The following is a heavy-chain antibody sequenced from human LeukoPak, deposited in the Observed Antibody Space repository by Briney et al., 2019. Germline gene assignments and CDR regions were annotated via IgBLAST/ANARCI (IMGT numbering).Heavy chain of an antibody. Sequence: PSETLSLTCTVSGGSISIGTYYWSWIRRPAGKGLEWIGRIYISGSTNYNPSLKSRVTISMDTSKNQFSLKLSSVTAADTAVYYCARVQRPDYYYYYMDVWGKGTTVIVSS. J-gene: IGHJ6*03. CDR3: ARVQRPDYYYYYMDV. V-gene: IGHV4-61*02. CDR1: GGSISIGTYY. CDR2: IYISGST.